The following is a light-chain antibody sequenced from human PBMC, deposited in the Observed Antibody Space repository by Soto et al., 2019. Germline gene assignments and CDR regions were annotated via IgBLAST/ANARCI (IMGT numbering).Light chain of an antibody. J-gene: IGKJ1*01. Sequence: DIQMTQSPSTLSASVGDRVTITCRASQSIGGWLAWYQQKPGKAPKLLIYEASVLQNGVPSRFRGSGSGTDFTLTISSLQAEDVAVYYCHQYYYSSQTFGQGTKVDIK. CDR1: QSIGGW. CDR2: EAS. CDR3: HQYYYSSQT. V-gene: IGKV1-5*03.